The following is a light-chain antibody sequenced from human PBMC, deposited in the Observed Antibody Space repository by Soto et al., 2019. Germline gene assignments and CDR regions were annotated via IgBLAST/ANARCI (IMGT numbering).Light chain of an antibody. CDR2: DVS. CDR1: SSDVGSYTD. V-gene: IGLV2-14*01. CDR3: SSDTISSTYV. Sequence: HSALTQPASVSWSPGQSIAISCTGTSSDVGSYTDVSWYQQHPGKAPKLMIFDVSNRPSGVSDRFSGSKSGNTASLTISGLQADDEDDYYCSSDTISSTYVFGTGTKLTVL. J-gene: IGLJ1*01.